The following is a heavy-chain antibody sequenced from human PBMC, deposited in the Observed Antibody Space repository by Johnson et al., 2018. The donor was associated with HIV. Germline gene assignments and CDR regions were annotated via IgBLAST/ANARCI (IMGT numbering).Heavy chain of an antibody. CDR2: ISYDGSNR. J-gene: IGHJ3*02. CDR3: ARETVGATMDAFDI. D-gene: IGHD1-26*01. V-gene: IGHV3-30*03. Sequence: QVQLVESGGRVVQPGRSLRLSCAASGFTFNSYGMHWVRQAPGKGLEWVAVISYDGSNRYYADSVKGRFTISRDNSKNTVYLQMNSLRTEDTAVFWCARETVGATMDAFDIWGQGTMVTVSS. CDR1: GFTFNSYG.